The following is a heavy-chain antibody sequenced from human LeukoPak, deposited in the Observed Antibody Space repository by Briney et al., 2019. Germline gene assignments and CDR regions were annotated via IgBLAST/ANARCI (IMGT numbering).Heavy chain of an antibody. J-gene: IGHJ3*02. CDR2: ISAYNDDT. Sequence: ASVKVSCKASGYTFTNYGINWVRQAPGQGLEWMGRISAYNDDTNYAQRLQGRVTMTTDTSTSTAYMELRNLRSDDTAVYYCARDLIRFLEWLSRGDAFDIWGQGTMVTVSS. D-gene: IGHD3-3*01. V-gene: IGHV1-18*01. CDR3: ARDLIRFLEWLSRGDAFDI. CDR1: GYTFTNYG.